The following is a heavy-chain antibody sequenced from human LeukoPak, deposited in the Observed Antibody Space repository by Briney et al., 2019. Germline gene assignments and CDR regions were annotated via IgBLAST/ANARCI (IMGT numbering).Heavy chain of an antibody. D-gene: IGHD2-2*01. CDR3: ARDARRRYCSSTSCYWGWFDP. Sequence: SVKVSCKASGYTFTSYGISWVRQAPGQGLEWMGGIIPMLGTANYAQKFQGRVTITADESTSTAYMELSSLRSEDTAVYYCARDARRRYCSSTSCYWGWFDPWGQGTLVTVSS. J-gene: IGHJ5*02. CDR2: IIPMLGTA. V-gene: IGHV1-69*13. CDR1: GYTFTSYG.